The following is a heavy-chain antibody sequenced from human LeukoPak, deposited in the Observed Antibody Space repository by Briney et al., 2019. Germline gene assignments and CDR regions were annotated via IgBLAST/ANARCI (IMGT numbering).Heavy chain of an antibody. CDR3: ARDIGLDYSSSSFASDI. CDR1: GGSFTTHY. CDR2: IYSGGST. V-gene: IGHV4-4*07. D-gene: IGHD6-6*01. Sequence: SETLSLTCTVSGGSFTTHYWNWFRQPAGKGLEWIGRIYSGGSTNYKSSLKSRVIMSIDTSKRQLSLKLSSVTAADPAIYYCARDIGLDYSSSSFASDIWGPGTLVIVSS. J-gene: IGHJ3*02.